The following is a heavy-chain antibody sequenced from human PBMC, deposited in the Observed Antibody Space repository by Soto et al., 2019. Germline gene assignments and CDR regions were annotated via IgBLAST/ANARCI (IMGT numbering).Heavy chain of an antibody. CDR3: ARGPYAITMVRGAASDAFDI. CDR2: ISAYNGNT. V-gene: IGHV1-18*01. Sequence: QVQLVQSGAEVKKPGASVKVSCKASGYTFTSYGISWVRQAPGQGLEWMGWISAYNGNTNYAQKLQGRVTMTTDTSPSTAYMGLRSLRSDDTAVYYCARGPYAITMVRGAASDAFDIWGQGTMVTVSS. D-gene: IGHD3-10*01. CDR1: GYTFTSYG. J-gene: IGHJ3*02.